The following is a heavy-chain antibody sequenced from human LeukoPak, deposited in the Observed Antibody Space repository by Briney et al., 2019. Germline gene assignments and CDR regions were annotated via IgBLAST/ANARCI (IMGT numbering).Heavy chain of an antibody. CDR3: VRGPWYYGSGTN. CDR2: INPSGST. D-gene: IGHD3-10*01. J-gene: IGHJ4*02. Sequence: SETLSLTCAVYNGSLSGFYWTWIRQPPGKGLEWIGEINPSGSTNYNPSLKSRVTISADTSKNQFSLKLTSVTAADTAVYYSVRGPWYYGSGTNWGQGTLVTVSS. V-gene: IGHV4-34*01. CDR1: NGSLSGFY.